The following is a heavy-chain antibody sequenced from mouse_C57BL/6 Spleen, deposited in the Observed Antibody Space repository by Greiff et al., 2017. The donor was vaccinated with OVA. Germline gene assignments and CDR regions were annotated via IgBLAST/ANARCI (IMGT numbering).Heavy chain of an antibody. Sequence: VQLQQSGTGLVNHPSPVKISCKASGYSFTDYNMNWVKQSNGKSLEWIGVINPNYGTTSYNQKFKGKATLTVDQSSSTAYMQLNSLTSEDSAVYYCARKDYDYDENAMDYWGQGTSVTVSS. CDR1: GYSFTDYN. CDR2: INPNYGTT. CDR3: ARKDYDYDENAMDY. D-gene: IGHD2-4*01. J-gene: IGHJ4*01. V-gene: IGHV1-39*01.